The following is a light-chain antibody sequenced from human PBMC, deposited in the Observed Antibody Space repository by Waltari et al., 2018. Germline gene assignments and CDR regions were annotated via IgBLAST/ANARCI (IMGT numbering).Light chain of an antibody. V-gene: IGKV3-20*01. CDR3: QHYVRLPAT. CDR1: QSVRGS. J-gene: IGKJ1*01. Sequence: EIVLTQSQGTLSLSPGERATLSCRASQSVRGSLAWYQQKAGQAPRLLIYGVSSRATGIPERFSGSGAGTDFSLTISRLEPEDFAVYYCQHYVRLPATFGQGTKVEIK. CDR2: GVS.